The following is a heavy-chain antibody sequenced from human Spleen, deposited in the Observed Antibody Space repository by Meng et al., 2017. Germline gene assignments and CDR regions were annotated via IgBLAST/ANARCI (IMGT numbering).Heavy chain of an antibody. D-gene: IGHD2-21*02. CDR2: IYYSGGT. Sequence: SETLSLTCTVSGGSISSSSYYWGWIRQPPGKGLEWIGTIYYSGGTYYNPSLKSRVTISVDTSKNQFSLKLTSVTAADTAVYYCARFSYCGGGDCYFLDYWGQGTLVTVSS. V-gene: IGHV4-39*07. CDR3: ARFSYCGGGDCYFLDY. J-gene: IGHJ4*02. CDR1: GGSISSSSYY.